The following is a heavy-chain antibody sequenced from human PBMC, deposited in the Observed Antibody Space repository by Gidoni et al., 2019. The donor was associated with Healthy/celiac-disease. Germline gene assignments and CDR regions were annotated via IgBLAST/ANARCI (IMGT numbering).Heavy chain of an antibody. Sequence: QVQLVQSGAEVKKPGASVNVSCKASGYTLTGYYMHWVRQAPGEGLEWMGWIHPNSGDTNYGQKFQGRVTMTRDTSISTAYMELSRLRSDDTAVYYCARRYYYDSSGYYFLRYFDYWGQGTLVTVSS. D-gene: IGHD3-22*01. CDR1: GYTLTGYY. J-gene: IGHJ4*02. V-gene: IGHV1-2*02. CDR2: IHPNSGDT. CDR3: ARRYYYDSSGYYFLRYFDY.